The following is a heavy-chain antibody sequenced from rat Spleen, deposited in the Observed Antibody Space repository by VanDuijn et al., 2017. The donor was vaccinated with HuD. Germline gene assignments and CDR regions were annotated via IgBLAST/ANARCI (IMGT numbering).Heavy chain of an antibody. V-gene: IGHV5-29*01. D-gene: IGHD5-1*01. Sequence: EVQLVESDGGLVQPGRSLKLSCAASGFTFSDYYMAWVRQAPTKGLEWVATINYDGRSTYYRDSVKGRFTISRDNANSTLYLQMDSLRSEDTATYYCARPKLGAGGFDYWGQGVMVTVSS. J-gene: IGHJ2*01. CDR3: ARPKLGAGGFDY. CDR2: INYDGRST. CDR1: GFTFSDYY.